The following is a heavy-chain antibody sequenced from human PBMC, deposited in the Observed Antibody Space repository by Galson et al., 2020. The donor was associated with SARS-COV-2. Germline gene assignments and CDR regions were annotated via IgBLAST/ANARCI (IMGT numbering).Heavy chain of an antibody. Sequence: GGSLRLSCAASGFTVSSNYMTWVRQAPGKGLEWVSVNYRGGYTYYADSVKGRFTISRDNSKNTLYLQMNSLRAEDTAMYYCARVSHYDILTGLDGFDIWGQGTKVTGSS. CDR1: GFTVSSNY. CDR2: NYRGGYT. V-gene: IGHV3-53*01. D-gene: IGHD3-9*01. J-gene: IGHJ3*02. CDR3: ARVSHYDILTGLDGFDI.